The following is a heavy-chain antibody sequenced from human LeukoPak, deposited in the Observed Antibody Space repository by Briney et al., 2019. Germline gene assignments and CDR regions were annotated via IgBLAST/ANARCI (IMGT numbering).Heavy chain of an antibody. CDR2: ISSSSSYI. V-gene: IGHV3-21*01. CDR1: GFTFSSYS. Sequence: GGSLRLSCAASGFTFSSYSMNWVRQAPGKGLEWVSSISSSSSYIYYADSVKGRFTISRDNAKNSLYLQMNSLRAEDTAVYYCARARTTIFGVVNYFDYWGQGTLVTVSS. CDR3: ARARTTIFGVVNYFDY. D-gene: IGHD3-3*01. J-gene: IGHJ4*02.